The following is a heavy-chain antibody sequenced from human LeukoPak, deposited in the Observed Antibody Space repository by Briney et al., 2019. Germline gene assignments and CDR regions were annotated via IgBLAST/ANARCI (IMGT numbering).Heavy chain of an antibody. V-gene: IGHV3-23*01. J-gene: IGHJ4*02. CDR1: GFTFSSYA. CDR2: ISGSGDNA. CDR3: ALDGFYCSSTSCHKSFDY. D-gene: IGHD2-2*01. Sequence: GGSLRLSCAASGFTFSSYAMSWVRQAPGKGLEWVSAISGSGDNANYADSVKGRFTISRDNSKNTLYLQMNSLRAEGTAVYYCALDGFYCSSTSCHKSFDYWGQGTLVTVSS.